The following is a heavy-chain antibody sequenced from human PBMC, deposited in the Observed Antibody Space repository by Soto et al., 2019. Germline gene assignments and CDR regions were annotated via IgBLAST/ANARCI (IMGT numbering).Heavy chain of an antibody. V-gene: IGHV1-18*01. CDR1: GYTFTSYG. Sequence: ASVKVSCKASGYTFTSYGISWVRQAPGQGLEWMGWISAYNGNTNYAQKLQGRVTMTTDTSTSTAYMELRSLRSDDTAVYYCARVATIFGVVTSPYYYYYYMDVWGKGTTVTVSS. CDR2: ISAYNGNT. J-gene: IGHJ6*03. D-gene: IGHD3-3*01. CDR3: ARVATIFGVVTSPYYYYYYMDV.